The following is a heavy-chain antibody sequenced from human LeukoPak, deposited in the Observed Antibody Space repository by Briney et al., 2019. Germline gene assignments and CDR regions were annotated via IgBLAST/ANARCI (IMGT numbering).Heavy chain of an antibody. Sequence: SETLSLTCTVSGGSISSSSYYWSWIRQPAGKELEWIGRIYSTVSTNYNPSLKSRITMSVDTSKNQFSLKLSSVTAADTALYYCARDYYDISRGLYYMDVWGKGTTVTISS. CDR2: IYSTVST. CDR1: GGSISSSSYY. J-gene: IGHJ6*03. V-gene: IGHV4-61*02. CDR3: ARDYYDISRGLYYMDV. D-gene: IGHD3-9*01.